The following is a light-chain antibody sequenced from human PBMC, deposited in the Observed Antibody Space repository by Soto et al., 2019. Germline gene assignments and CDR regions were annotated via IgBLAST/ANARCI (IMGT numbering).Light chain of an antibody. CDR2: AAS. CDR1: QGISNL. J-gene: IGKJ2*01. V-gene: IGKV1-17*01. CDR3: LQHNTYPYT. Sequence: DIQMTQSPSSLSASVGDRVTITCRASQGISNLLGWFQHKPGTAPKRLIYAASTLRGGVPSRFSGSGSVTEFPLTVTGLQPEDFADYYCLQHNTYPYTFGQGTKLEIK.